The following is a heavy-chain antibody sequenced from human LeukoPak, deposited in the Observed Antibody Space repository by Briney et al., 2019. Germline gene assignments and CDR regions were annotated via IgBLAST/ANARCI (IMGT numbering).Heavy chain of an antibody. J-gene: IGHJ5*02. CDR2: IYYSGNT. CDR1: GGSISSYY. CDR3: VRGRAWFDP. Sequence: SETLSLTCTVSGGSISSYYWSWIRQPPGKGLWWIGYIYYSGNTNYNSSLESRVTISVDTSKNQFSLRLNSVTAADTAVYYCVRGRAWFDPWGQGTLVTVSS. V-gene: IGHV4-59*01. D-gene: IGHD3-10*01.